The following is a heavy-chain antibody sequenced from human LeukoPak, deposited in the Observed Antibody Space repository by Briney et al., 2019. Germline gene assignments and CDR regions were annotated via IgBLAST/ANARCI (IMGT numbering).Heavy chain of an antibody. CDR1: GYTLNELS. Sequence: GASVKVSCKVSGYTLNELSMHWVRQAPGKGLEWMGGFDPEDGETIYAQKFQGRVTMTEDTSTDTAYMELSSLRSEDTAVYYCATDSGPMVRGVIKGYYYYGMDVWGQGTTVTVSS. D-gene: IGHD3-10*01. CDR2: FDPEDGET. CDR3: ATDSGPMVRGVIKGYYYYGMDV. J-gene: IGHJ6*02. V-gene: IGHV1-24*01.